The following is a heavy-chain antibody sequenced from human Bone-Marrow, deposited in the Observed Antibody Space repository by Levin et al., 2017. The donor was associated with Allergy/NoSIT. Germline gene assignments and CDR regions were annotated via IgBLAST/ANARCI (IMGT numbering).Heavy chain of an antibody. CDR3: ARDSAKWELPIDY. Sequence: GGSLRLSCAASGFTLSSYWMHWVRQAPGKGLVWVSGLNSDGTSTTYADSVKGRFTISRDIAKNMLYLQMNSLRAEDTAVYYCARDSAKWELPIDYWGQGTLVAVSS. CDR1: GFTLSSYW. V-gene: IGHV3-74*01. CDR2: LNSDGTST. J-gene: IGHJ4*02. D-gene: IGHD1-26*01.